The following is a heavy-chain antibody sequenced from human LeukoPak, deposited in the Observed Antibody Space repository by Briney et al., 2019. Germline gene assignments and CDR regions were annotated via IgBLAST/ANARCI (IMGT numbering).Heavy chain of an antibody. CDR3: ARVRPPFDSSGYLDY. D-gene: IGHD3-22*01. CDR1: GYIFTSYN. J-gene: IGHJ4*02. Sequence: ASVKVSCKASGYIFTSYNIYWVRQAPGQGLEWMGIINPSGGSTNYAQKFQGRVTMTRDTSTSTVYMELSGLRSEDTAVYYCARVRPPFDSSGYLDYWGQGTLVTVSS. CDR2: INPSGGST. V-gene: IGHV1-46*01.